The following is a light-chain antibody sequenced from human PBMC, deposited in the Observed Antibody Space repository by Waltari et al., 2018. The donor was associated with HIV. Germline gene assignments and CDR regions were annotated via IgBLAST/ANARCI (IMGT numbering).Light chain of an antibody. CDR3: ASWDDSLSIVV. CDR2: MTN. J-gene: IGLJ2*01. CDR1: SSNVGSTY. V-gene: IGLV1-47*01. Sequence: QSVLTQPPSASGTPGQRITLSCSGSSSNVGSTYVYWYQQLPGTAPKVLIFMTNQRRVGVPDRFAAAKSGTVASLAISGLRSEDEADYYCASWDDSLSIVVVGGGTKLTVL.